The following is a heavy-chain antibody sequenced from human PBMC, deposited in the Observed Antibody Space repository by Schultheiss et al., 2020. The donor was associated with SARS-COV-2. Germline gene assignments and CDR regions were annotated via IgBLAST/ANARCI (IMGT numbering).Heavy chain of an antibody. CDR2: ISYDGSNK. CDR1: GFTFSSYG. V-gene: IGHV3-30*18. J-gene: IGHJ6*02. CDR3: AKDLYVGGDSSGWYYYYGMDV. Sequence: GGSLRLSCAASGFTFSSYGMHWVRQAPGKGLEWVAVISYDGSNKYYADSVKGRFTISRENAKKSLYIQMNSLRAGDTAVYYCAKDLYVGGDSSGWYYYYGMDVWGQGTTVTVSS. D-gene: IGHD6-19*01.